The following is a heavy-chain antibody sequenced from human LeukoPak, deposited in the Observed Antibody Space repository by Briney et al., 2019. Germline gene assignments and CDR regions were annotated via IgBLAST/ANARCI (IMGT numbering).Heavy chain of an antibody. CDR1: GGSISGGDYY. D-gene: IGHD3-10*01. V-gene: IGHV4-61*08. J-gene: IGHJ6*02. CDR3: ARHGSVYYYYGMDV. CDR2: IYYSGST. Sequence: SETLSLTCTVSGGSISGGDYYWSWIRQPPGKGLEWIGYIYYSGSTNYNPSLKSRVTISVDTSKNQFSLKLSSVTAADTAVYYCARHGSVYYYYGMDVWGQGTTVTVSS.